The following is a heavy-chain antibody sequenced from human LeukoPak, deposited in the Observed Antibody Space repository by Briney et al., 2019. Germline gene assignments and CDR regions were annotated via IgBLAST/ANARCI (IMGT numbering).Heavy chain of an antibody. D-gene: IGHD1-26*01. J-gene: IGHJ4*02. CDR3: ARAPGYSGSYYDYFDY. CDR2: IKQDGSEK. V-gene: IGHV3-7*01. CDR1: GFIFSSYW. Sequence: GGFLRLSCAASGFIFSSYWMSWVRQAPGKGLEWVANIKQDGSEKYYVDSVKGRFTISRDNAKNSLYLQMNSLRAEDTAVYYCARAPGYSGSYYDYFDYWGQGTLVTVSS.